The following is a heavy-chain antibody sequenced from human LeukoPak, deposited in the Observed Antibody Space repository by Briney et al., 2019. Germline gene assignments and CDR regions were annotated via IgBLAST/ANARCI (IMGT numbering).Heavy chain of an antibody. CDR1: GGSISTYY. D-gene: IGHD5-18*01. J-gene: IGHJ4*02. CDR3: ARIANVDMAMVNFDY. CDR2: IYYSGST. Sequence: SETLSLTCTVSGGSISTYYWTWIRQPPGKGLEWIGTIYYSGSTFYNPSLKTRVTIPLGTSKNQFSLKLTSVTAVDTAVYYCARIANVDMAMVNFDYWGQGALVTVSS. V-gene: IGHV4-59*04.